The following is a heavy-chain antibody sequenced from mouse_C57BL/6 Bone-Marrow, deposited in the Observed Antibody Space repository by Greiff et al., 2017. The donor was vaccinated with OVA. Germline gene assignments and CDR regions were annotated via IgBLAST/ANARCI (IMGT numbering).Heavy chain of an antibody. CDR1: GYTFTSYG. Sequence: VQLQQSGAELARPGASVKLSCKASGYTFTSYGISWVKQRTGQGLEWIGEIYPRSGNTYYNEKFKGKATLTADKSSSTAYMELRRLTSEDSAVYFCARQLRLRYYAMDYWGQGTSVTVSS. V-gene: IGHV1-81*01. CDR2: IYPRSGNT. CDR3: ARQLRLRYYAMDY. J-gene: IGHJ4*01. D-gene: IGHD3-2*02.